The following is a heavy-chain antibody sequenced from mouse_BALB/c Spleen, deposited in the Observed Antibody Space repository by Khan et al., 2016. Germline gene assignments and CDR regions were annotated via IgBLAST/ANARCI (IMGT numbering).Heavy chain of an antibody. D-gene: IGHD1-1*01. CDR2: ISSGGSYT. J-gene: IGHJ4*01. Sequence: VQLKESGGGLVKPGGSLKLSCAASGFTFSSYAMSWVRQTPEKRLEWVATISSGGSYTYYPDSVKGRFTISRDNAKNTLYLQMSSLRSEDTAMXYCAIHFITTVRGAKDYWGQGTSVTVSS. CDR1: GFTFSSYA. CDR3: AIHFITTVRGAKDY. V-gene: IGHV5-9-3*01.